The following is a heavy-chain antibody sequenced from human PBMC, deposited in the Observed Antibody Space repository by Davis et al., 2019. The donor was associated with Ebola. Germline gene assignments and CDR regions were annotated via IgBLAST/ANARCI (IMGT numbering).Heavy chain of an antibody. Sequence: PGGSLRLSCAASGFTFSSYAMSWVRQAPGKGLEWVSAISGSGGSTYYADSVKGRFTISRDNSKNTMYLQMNSLRTEDTAVYYCARVGCSSTSCYGYFDYWGQGTLVTVSS. D-gene: IGHD2-2*01. V-gene: IGHV3-23*01. J-gene: IGHJ4*02. CDR2: ISGSGGST. CDR3: ARVGCSSTSCYGYFDY. CDR1: GFTFSSYA.